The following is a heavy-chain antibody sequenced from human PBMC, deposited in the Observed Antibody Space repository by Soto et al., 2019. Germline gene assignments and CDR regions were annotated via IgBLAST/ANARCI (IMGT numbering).Heavy chain of an antibody. V-gene: IGHV3-64*01. J-gene: IGHJ4*02. CDR2: ISSNGGST. CDR3: AREGEQLALFDY. D-gene: IGHD6-6*01. CDR1: GFTFSSYA. Sequence: EVQLVESGGGLVQPGGSLRLSCAASGFTFSSYAMHWVRQAPGKGLEYVSAISSNGGSTYYANSVKGRFTISRDNSKNTLYRQMGSLRAEDMAVYYCAREGEQLALFDYWGQGTLVTVSS.